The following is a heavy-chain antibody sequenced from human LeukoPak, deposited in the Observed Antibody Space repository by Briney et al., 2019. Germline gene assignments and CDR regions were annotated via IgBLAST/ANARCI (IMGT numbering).Heavy chain of an antibody. CDR3: TRHPPRAVDSSGYYAGD. V-gene: IGHV3-49*04. D-gene: IGHD3-22*01. CDR2: IRSKAYGGTT. Sequence: GGSLRLSCTASGFTFGDYAMSWVRQAPGKGLEWVGFIRSKAYGGTTEYAASVKGRFTISRDDSKSIAYLQMNSLKTEDTAVYYCTRHPPRAVDSSGYYAGDWGQGTLVTVSS. J-gene: IGHJ4*02. CDR1: GFTFGDYA.